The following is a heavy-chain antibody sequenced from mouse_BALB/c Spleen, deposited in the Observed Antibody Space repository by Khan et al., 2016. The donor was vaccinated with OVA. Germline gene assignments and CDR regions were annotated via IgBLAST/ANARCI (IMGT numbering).Heavy chain of an antibody. V-gene: IGHV2-9*02. CDR2: IWAGGST. CDR1: GFSLTSHG. CDR3: ARNREPDYFDY. J-gene: IGHJ2*01. Sequence: QVQLKESGPGLVAPSQSLSITCTVSGFSLTSHGVHWVRQPPGKGLEWLGVIWAGGSTNYNSALMSRLSISKDSSKSQVFLKMNSLQTDDTAIYYCARNREPDYFDYWGQGTTLTVSS.